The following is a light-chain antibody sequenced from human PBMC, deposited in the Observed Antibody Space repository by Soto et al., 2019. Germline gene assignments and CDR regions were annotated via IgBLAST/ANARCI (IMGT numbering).Light chain of an antibody. J-gene: IGKJ4*01. CDR3: QLYGSPPFT. V-gene: IGKV3-20*01. Sequence: EIVLTQSPGTLSLSPGVRATLSCRASQSVSSSYLAWYQQKPGQAPRLHIYGASSTATGIPDRFSGSWSGTDFTLTISRLEPEDFAVYYCQLYGSPPFTFGGGTKVEIK. CDR1: QSVSSSY. CDR2: GAS.